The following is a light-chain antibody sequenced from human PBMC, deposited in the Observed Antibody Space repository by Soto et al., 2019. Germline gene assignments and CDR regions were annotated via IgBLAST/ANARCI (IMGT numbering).Light chain of an antibody. V-gene: IGKV3-20*01. J-gene: IGKJ5*01. CDR1: QTVRSY. CDR2: GAS. CDR3: QQYGTSPIT. Sequence: ENVLTQSPGTLSLSPGERATLSCRASQTVRSYLTWYQQRPGQAPRLLIYGASKSATGIPDRFSVSGSGTDFTLNISRLEHEDFALYYWQQYGTSPITFGHGTGLEIK.